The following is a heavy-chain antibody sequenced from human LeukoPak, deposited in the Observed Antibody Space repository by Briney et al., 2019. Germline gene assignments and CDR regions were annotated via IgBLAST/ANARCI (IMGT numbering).Heavy chain of an antibody. CDR3: ARLPRYGGNSYFDY. V-gene: IGHV3-7*01. CDR2: IKQDGSEK. Sequence: GGSLRLSCAASGFTFSSYWMSWVRQAPGKGLAWVANIKQDGSEKYYVDSVKGRFTISRDNAKNSLYLQMNSLRAEDTAVYYCARLPRYGGNSYFDYWGQGTLVTVSS. J-gene: IGHJ4*02. D-gene: IGHD4-23*01. CDR1: GFTFSSYW.